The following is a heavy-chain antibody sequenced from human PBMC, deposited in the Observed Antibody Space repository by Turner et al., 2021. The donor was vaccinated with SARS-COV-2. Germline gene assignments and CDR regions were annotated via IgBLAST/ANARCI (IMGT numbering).Heavy chain of an antibody. V-gene: IGHV3-30-3*01. CDR3: VTGSYFRELAY. CDR2: ISYDGSGT. J-gene: IGHJ4*02. Sequence: QVQLVESGGGVVQPGRSLRLTCVVSGITFPDSNFHWVRQAPGKGLEWMAVISYDGSGTYYADSVKGRFTVSRDNSKNMVYFQMDSLRAEDTAVYYCVTGSYFRELAYWGQGTLVTVSS. D-gene: IGHD1-26*01. CDR1: GITFPDSN.